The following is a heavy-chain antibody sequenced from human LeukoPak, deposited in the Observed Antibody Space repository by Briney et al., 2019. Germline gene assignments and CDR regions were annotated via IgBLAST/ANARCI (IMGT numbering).Heavy chain of an antibody. CDR1: FIFSTYA. CDR3: AKASAVRGYYYYGMDV. Sequence: GGSLRLSCAASFIFSTYAMNWVRQVPGKGLEWVSAISDSGGITYYADSVKGRFTISRDNSKNTLYQQMNSLRAEDTAIYYCAKASAVRGYYYYGMDVWGQGTTVTVSS. J-gene: IGHJ6*02. CDR2: ISDSGGIT. V-gene: IGHV3-23*01. D-gene: IGHD3-10*02.